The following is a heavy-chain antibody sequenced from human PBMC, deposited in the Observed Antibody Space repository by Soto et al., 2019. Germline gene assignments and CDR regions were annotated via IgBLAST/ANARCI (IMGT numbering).Heavy chain of an antibody. CDR2: ISYDGSNK. D-gene: IGHD1-1*01. J-gene: IGHJ4*02. V-gene: IGHV3-30*18. CDR3: AKARGTTGASSDY. CDR1: GFTFSSYG. Sequence: QVQLVESGGGVVQPGRSLRLSCAASGFTFSSYGMHWVRQAPGKGLEWVAVISYDGSNKYYADSVKGRFTISRDNSKNTLYLQMNSPRAEDTAVYYCAKARGTTGASSDYWGQGTLVTVSS.